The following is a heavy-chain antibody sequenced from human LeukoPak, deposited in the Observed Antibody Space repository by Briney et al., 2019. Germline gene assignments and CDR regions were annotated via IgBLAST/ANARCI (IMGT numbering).Heavy chain of an antibody. CDR2: VRDTGRS. CDR1: GRSISSHY. CDR3: ETIKRGHIYGFFDF. V-gene: IGHV4-59*11. D-gene: IGHD5-18*01. J-gene: IGHJ4*02. Sequence: SETLSLTCTVSGRSISSHYWSWLRQPPGKGLEWIAYVRDTGRSKDNPSLESRLTLSADTSNNQFSLRLSYVTAADTAVYYCETIKRGHIYGFFDFWGQGILVTVSS.